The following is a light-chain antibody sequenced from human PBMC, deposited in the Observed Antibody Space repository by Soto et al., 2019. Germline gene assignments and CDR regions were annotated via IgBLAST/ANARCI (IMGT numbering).Light chain of an antibody. CDR2: DAS. Sequence: EIVLTQSPATLSLSPWERATLSCRASQSVSRYLAWYQQKPGQAPRLLIYDASNRATGIPARFSGSGSGTDFTLTISSLEPEDFAVYYCHQRSNWPRSTFGGGTKVEIK. CDR3: HQRSNWPRST. J-gene: IGKJ4*01. V-gene: IGKV3-11*01. CDR1: QSVSRY.